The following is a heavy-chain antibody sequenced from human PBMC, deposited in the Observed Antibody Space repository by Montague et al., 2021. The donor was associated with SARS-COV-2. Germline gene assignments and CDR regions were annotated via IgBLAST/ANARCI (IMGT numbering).Heavy chain of an antibody. D-gene: IGHD2-21*01. V-gene: IGHV4-34*01. CDR2: ISYSGST. Sequence: SETLSLTCAVYGGSFSGYYWSWIRQPPGKGLECIGEISYSGSTNYNPSLKSRVTISIDTSKNQFSLKLSSVTAADTAVYYCARFADRLLFLDSYYGMDVWGQGTTVTVSS. CDR3: ARFADRLLFLDSYYGMDV. CDR1: GGSFSGYY. J-gene: IGHJ6*02.